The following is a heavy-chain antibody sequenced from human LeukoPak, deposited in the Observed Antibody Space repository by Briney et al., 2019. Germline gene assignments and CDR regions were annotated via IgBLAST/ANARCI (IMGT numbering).Heavy chain of an antibody. Sequence: PGGSLRLSCAASGFIFSNYNMNWVRQAPGKGLEWVSYISKTTRSIYYAESVQGRFTISRDNAKNSLYLQMNSLRAEDTAVYYCAVDRRQGPTVTTFSPFDYWGQGTLVTVSS. CDR3: AVDRRQGPTVTTFSPFDY. CDR2: ISKTTRSI. D-gene: IGHD4-17*01. J-gene: IGHJ4*02. CDR1: GFIFSNYN. V-gene: IGHV3-48*04.